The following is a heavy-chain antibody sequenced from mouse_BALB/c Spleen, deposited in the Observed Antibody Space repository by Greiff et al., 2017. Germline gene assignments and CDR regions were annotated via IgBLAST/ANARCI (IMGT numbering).Heavy chain of an antibody. CDR3: ANNWDGEYYYAMDY. CDR2: ISYSGST. D-gene: IGHD4-1*02. V-gene: IGHV3-2*02. J-gene: IGHJ4*01. Sequence: EVKLLESGPGLVKPSQSLSLTCTVTGYSITSDYAWNWIRQFPGNKLEWMGYISYSGSTSYNPSLKSRISITRDTSKNQFFLQLNSVTTEDTATYYCANNWDGEYYYAMDYWGQGTSVTVSS. CDR1: GYSITSDYA.